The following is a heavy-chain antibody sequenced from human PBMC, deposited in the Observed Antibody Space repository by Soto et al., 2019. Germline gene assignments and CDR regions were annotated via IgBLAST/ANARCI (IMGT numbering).Heavy chain of an antibody. V-gene: IGHV3-53*01. CDR1: GFSVTGNH. J-gene: IGHJ4*02. CDR2: LYTGGTT. D-gene: IGHD5-12*01. CDR3: ARDLATVGKGFDS. Sequence: GSLRPSCAASGFSVTGNHMTWVRQAPGKGLEWVSSLYTGGTTYYADSVQGRFTISRDSSKNTLFLQMDRLRVEDSAVYYCARDLATVGKGFDSWGPGTLVTVSS.